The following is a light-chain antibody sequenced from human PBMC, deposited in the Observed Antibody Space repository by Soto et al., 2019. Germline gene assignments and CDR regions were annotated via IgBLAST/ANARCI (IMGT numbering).Light chain of an antibody. CDR2: GAS. CDR1: QSVSSSY. Sequence: EIVLTQSPGTLSLSPGERATLSCRASQSVSSSYLAWYQQKPGQAPRLLIYGASNRATGIPDRFSGSGSGADFTLTITRLEPEDFAVYYCQQYGGPPVTFGQGTKVDIK. J-gene: IGKJ2*01. V-gene: IGKV3-20*01. CDR3: QQYGGPPVT.